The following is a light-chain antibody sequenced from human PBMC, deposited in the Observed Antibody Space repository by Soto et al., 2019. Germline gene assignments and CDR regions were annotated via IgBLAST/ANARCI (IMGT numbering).Light chain of an antibody. V-gene: IGKV3-15*01. CDR3: QNYNYWPPAT. J-gene: IGKJ4*01. CDR2: GAS. CDR1: QNIRSN. Sequence: EIVMTQSPATLSVSPGERGTLSCRASQNIRSNVAWYQQRPGQAPRLLSFGASVRATGVPDRFSGSVSGTDFTLTINSLQSEDSAVYYCQNYNYWPPATFGGGTKVDI.